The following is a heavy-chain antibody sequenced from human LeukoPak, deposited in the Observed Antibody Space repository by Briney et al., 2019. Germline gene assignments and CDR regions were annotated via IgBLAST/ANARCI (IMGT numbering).Heavy chain of an antibody. D-gene: IGHD6-13*01. V-gene: IGHV3-23*01. CDR3: AKGPRIAAAGTCDP. J-gene: IGHJ5*02. CDR2: ISGSAGST. Sequence: GSLRLSCAASGFTFSSYAMSWVRQAPGKGLEWVSAISGSAGSTYYADSVKGRFTISRDNSENTLYLQMNSLRAEDTAVYYCAKGPRIAAAGTCDPWGQGTLVTVSS. CDR1: GFTFSSYA.